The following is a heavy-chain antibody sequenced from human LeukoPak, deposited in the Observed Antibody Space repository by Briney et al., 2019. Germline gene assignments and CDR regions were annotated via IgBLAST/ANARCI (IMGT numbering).Heavy chain of an antibody. J-gene: IGHJ3*02. CDR1: GFTFSSYA. Sequence: GGSLRLSCAASGFTFSSYAMHWVRQAPGKGLEYVSAISSNGGSTYYANSVKGRFTISRDNSKNTLYLQMNSLRAEDTAVYYCARGGSSSSQKGMRGAFDIWGQGTMVTVSS. CDR2: ISSNGGST. V-gene: IGHV3-64*01. D-gene: IGHD6-13*01. CDR3: ARGGSSSSQKGMRGAFDI.